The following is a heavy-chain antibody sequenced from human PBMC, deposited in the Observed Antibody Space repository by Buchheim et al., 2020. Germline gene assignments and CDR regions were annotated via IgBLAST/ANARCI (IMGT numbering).Heavy chain of an antibody. J-gene: IGHJ4*02. CDR1: SGSFSGYY. CDR3: ARGARYSSGWYDPLDY. V-gene: IGHV4-34*01. Sequence: QVQLQQWGAGLLKPSETLSLTCAVYSGSFSGYYWSWIRQPPGKGLEWIGEINHSGSTNYNPSLKSRVTISVDTSKNQFSLKLSSVTAADTAVYYCARGARYSSGWYDPLDYWGQGTL. CDR2: INHSGST. D-gene: IGHD6-19*01.